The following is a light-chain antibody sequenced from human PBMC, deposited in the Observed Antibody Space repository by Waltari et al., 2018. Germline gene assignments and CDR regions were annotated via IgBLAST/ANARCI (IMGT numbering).Light chain of an antibody. J-gene: IGKJ2*01. V-gene: IGKV1-39*01. CDR1: QSITLY. Sequence: DIQMTQSPSSLSASVGDKVTITCRASQSITLYVDWYQQKPRKAPKLLIYAASTFQTGVPSMFSGSGSGTEFTVTISSVQSEDFATYYCQQSYKTPYTFGQGTKLEI. CDR3: QQSYKTPYT. CDR2: AAS.